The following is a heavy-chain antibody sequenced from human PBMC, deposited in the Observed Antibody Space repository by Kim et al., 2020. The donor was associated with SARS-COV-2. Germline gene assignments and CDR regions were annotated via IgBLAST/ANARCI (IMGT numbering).Heavy chain of an antibody. D-gene: IGHD2-15*01. V-gene: IGHV3-21*01. Sequence: GGSLRLSCAASGFTFSSYSMNWVRQAPGKGLEWVSSISSSSSYIYYADSVKGRFTISRDNAKNSLYLQMNSLRAEDTAVYYCARDATPDIVVVVAPVGRDYWGQGTLVTVSS. CDR2: ISSSSSYI. J-gene: IGHJ4*02. CDR3: ARDATPDIVVVVAPVGRDY. CDR1: GFTFSSYS.